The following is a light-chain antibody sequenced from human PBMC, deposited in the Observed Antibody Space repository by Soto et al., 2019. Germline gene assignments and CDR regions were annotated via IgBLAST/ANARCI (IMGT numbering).Light chain of an antibody. V-gene: IGKV1-5*03. Sequence: DIQMTQSPSTLSASVGDRVTITCRASQSINNWLAWYQQKPVKAPKLLIYEASSLLSGVPSRFSGSGSGTEFTLTISSLQPDDFADYYCQQYDSDSSTFGQGTKLDI. J-gene: IGKJ2*01. CDR2: EAS. CDR1: QSINNW. CDR3: QQYDSDSST.